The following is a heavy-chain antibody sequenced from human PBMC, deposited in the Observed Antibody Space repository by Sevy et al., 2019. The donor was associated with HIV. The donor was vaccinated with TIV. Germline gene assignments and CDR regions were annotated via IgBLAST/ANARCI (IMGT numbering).Heavy chain of an antibody. CDR2: IDYSGST. CDR1: GGSISSGGYY. Sequence: SETLSLTCTVSGGSISSGGYYWSWIRQHPGQGLEGIGYIDYSGSTYYNPSLKSRVTISVDTSKNQFSLKLSSVTAADTAVYYCARGGELATTFFDYWGQGTLVTVSS. J-gene: IGHJ4*02. D-gene: IGHD5-12*01. CDR3: ARGGELATTFFDY. V-gene: IGHV4-31*03.